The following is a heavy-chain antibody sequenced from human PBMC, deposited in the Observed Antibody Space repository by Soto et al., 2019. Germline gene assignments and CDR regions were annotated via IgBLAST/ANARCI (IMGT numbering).Heavy chain of an antibody. CDR2: MNPDSGDT. CDR3: ARSRGGTGVHFDF. CDR1: GYTFTIYD. J-gene: IGHJ4*02. Sequence: ASVNVSCKASGYTFTIYDINWVRQATGQGPEWMGWMNPDSGDTGYVPNFQGRVSMTRSTSISTAYMELSDLRSEDTAVYYCARSRGGTGVHFDFWGQGTQVTVSS. V-gene: IGHV1-8*01. D-gene: IGHD7-27*01.